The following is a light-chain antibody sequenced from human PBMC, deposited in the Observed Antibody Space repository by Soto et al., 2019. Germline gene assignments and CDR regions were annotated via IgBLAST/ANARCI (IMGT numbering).Light chain of an antibody. CDR3: SSYADTNKAV. V-gene: IGLV2-8*01. CDR2: EVS. CDR1: SSDLGNYNY. Sequence: QSALTQPPSASGSPGQSVTISCTGGSSDLGNYNYVSWYQQYPGKAPKLLIYEVSRRPSGVPDRFSGSKSGNTASLTVSGLQADDEADYYCSSYADTNKAVFGGGTKLTVL. J-gene: IGLJ3*02.